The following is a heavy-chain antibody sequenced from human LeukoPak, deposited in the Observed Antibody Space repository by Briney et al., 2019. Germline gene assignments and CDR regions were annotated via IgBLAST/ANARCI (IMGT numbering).Heavy chain of an antibody. CDR1: GFIVSSNY. D-gene: IGHD1-26*01. V-gene: IGHV3-53*05. J-gene: IGHJ3*01. CDR3: ARRRIVGTTKDAFDV. CDR2: IYSGGST. Sequence: PGGSLRLSCAASGFIVSSNYMSWVRQAPGKGLEWVSVIYSGGSTYYADSVKGRFTISRDNSKNTLYLQMSSLRAEDTAVYYCARRRIVGTTKDAFDVWGQGTTVTVSS.